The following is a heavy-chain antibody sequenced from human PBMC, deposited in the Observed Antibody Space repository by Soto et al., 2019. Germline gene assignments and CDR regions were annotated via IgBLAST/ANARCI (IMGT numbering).Heavy chain of an antibody. D-gene: IGHD3-22*01. Sequence: GGSLRLSCAGSGFTFSSYSIHWVRQAPGKGLEWVSSISASSAYIFYADSVMGRFTISRDNAKNSLYLQMNSLRDEDTAVYYCARDPRYYDSSGYSMFDYWGQGTLVTVSS. V-gene: IGHV3-21*01. CDR1: GFTFSSYS. CDR3: ARDPRYYDSSGYSMFDY. CDR2: ISASSAYI. J-gene: IGHJ4*02.